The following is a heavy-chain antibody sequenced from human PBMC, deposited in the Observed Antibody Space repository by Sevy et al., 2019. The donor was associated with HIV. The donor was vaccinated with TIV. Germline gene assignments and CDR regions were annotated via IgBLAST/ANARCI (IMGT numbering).Heavy chain of an antibody. Sequence: SETLSLTCAVYGASFSDYYWSWIRQSLDKGLEWIGEIHHSGSTNYNPSLGSRVTMSVNTSRKKFSLNLTSVTAADTAVYYCARGVDAVVVIGSTPPVNWFAPWGQGNLVTVSS. CDR2: IHHSGST. V-gene: IGHV4-34*01. CDR3: ARGVDAVVVIGSTPPVNWFAP. CDR1: GASFSDYY. J-gene: IGHJ5*02. D-gene: IGHD2-2*01.